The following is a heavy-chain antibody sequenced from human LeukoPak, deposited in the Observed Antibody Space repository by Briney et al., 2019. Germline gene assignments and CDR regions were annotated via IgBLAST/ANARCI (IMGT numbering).Heavy chain of an antibody. CDR3: ASGSSGWYGEI. Sequence: GGSLRLSCAASGFIFSDYGMNWVRQAPGKGLEWVSYISSSSSTIYYADSVKGRFTISRDNAKNSLYLQMNSLRAEDTAVYHCASGSSGWYGEIWGQGTLVTVSS. CDR1: GFIFSDYG. D-gene: IGHD6-19*01. J-gene: IGHJ4*02. V-gene: IGHV3-48*04. CDR2: ISSSSSTI.